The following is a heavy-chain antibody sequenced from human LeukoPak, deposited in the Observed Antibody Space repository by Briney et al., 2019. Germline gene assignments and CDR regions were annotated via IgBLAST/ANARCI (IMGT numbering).Heavy chain of an antibody. D-gene: IGHD1-26*01. V-gene: IGHV3-21*01. CDR1: GVTFSSYS. CDR3: ARPNSGSYQRPMDV. Sequence: PGGSLRLSCAASGVTFSSYSMNWVRQAPGKGLEWVSSISSSSSYIYYADSVKGRFTISRDNAKNSLYLQMNSLRAEDTAVYYCARPNSGSYQRPMDVWGKGTTVTVSS. CDR2: ISSSSSYI. J-gene: IGHJ6*04.